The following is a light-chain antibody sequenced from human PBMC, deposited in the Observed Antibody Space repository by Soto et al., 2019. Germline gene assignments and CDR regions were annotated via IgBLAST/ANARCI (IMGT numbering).Light chain of an antibody. CDR3: QQYDTYYYT. CDR2: RAS. CDR1: QSITTS. Sequence: DIQMTQSPPTLSASVGDTVTITCRASQSITTSLAWYQQKPGEAPNLLIYRASTLKSGVPSRFSGSGSGTEFTLNISSLQPDDFATYYCQQYDTYYYTFGQGTKLEIK. J-gene: IGKJ2*01. V-gene: IGKV1-5*03.